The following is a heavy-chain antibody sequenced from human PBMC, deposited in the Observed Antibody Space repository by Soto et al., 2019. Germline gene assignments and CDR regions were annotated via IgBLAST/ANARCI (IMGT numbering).Heavy chain of an antibody. V-gene: IGHV4-34*02. D-gene: IGHD1-26*01. CDR1: GGSFSGYY. CDR3: ARQSGPAYRYGMDI. Sequence: QMQLQQWGAGLLKASETLSLTCSVSGGSFSGYYLAWIRQPPGKGQEWIGEINHAGSTKYHPSLKSRVVLAVDLSNTHFSLMLRSVTDADTAVYVCARQSGPAYRYGMDIWGQGTTVTVSS. J-gene: IGHJ6*02. CDR2: INHAGST.